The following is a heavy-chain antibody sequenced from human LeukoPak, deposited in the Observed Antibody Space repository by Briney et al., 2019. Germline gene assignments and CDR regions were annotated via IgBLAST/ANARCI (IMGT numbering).Heavy chain of an antibody. V-gene: IGHV4-34*01. D-gene: IGHD5-18*01. Sequence: SDTLSLTCTIYGASFSVYYWTWIRQPPGKALEWIGEINYGGSTTYNPSFGSRATISLDTSRKQSSLRLTSLTAADTALYFCARSQLWPTGTFDIWGLGTLV. CDR3: ARSQLWPTGTFDI. J-gene: IGHJ3*02. CDR2: INYGGST. CDR1: GASFSVYY.